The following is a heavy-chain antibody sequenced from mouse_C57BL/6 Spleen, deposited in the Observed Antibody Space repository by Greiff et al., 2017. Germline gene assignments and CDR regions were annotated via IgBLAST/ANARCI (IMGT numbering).Heavy chain of an antibody. CDR2: ISDGGSYT. D-gene: IGHD2-5*01. CDR3: ARDDSNYVGNYFDY. V-gene: IGHV5-4*01. J-gene: IGHJ2*01. Sequence: EVKLVESGGGLVKPGGSLKLSCAASGFTFSSYAMSWVRQTPEKRLEWVATISDGGSYTYYPDNVKGRFTISRDNAKNNLYLQMSHLKSEDTAMXYCARDDSNYVGNYFDYWGQGTTLTVSS. CDR1: GFTFSSYA.